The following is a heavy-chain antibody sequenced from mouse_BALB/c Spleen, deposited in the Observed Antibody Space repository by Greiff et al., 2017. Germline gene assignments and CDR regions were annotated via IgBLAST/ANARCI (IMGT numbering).Heavy chain of an antibody. CDR2: ILPGSGST. V-gene: IGHV1-9*01. Sequence: QVQLQQSGAELMKPGASVKISCKATGYTFSSYWIEWVKQRPGHGLEWIGEILPGSGSTNYNEKFKGKATFTADTSSNTAYMQLSSLTSEDSAVYYCARWDYYGSRYFDVWGAGTTVTVSS. D-gene: IGHD1-1*01. CDR3: ARWDYYGSRYFDV. CDR1: GYTFSSYW. J-gene: IGHJ1*01.